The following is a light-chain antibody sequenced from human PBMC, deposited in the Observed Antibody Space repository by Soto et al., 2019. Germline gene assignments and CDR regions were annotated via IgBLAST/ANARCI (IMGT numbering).Light chain of an antibody. Sequence: DIQMTQSPSSLSASVGDRVTITCRASQGISNYLAWYQQKPGKVPKLLIYAASGLQSGVPSRFIGSGSGTDLTLTISSLQHEDAATYYCRTYVNAPKTFGQGTKLEI. CDR1: QGISNY. V-gene: IGKV1-27*01. CDR3: RTYVNAPKT. CDR2: AAS. J-gene: IGKJ2*01.